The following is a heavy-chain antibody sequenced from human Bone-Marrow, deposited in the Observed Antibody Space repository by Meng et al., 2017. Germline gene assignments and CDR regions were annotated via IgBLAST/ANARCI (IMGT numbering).Heavy chain of an antibody. Sequence: PPASGPGLETPSGTLSFTCAVSVGSISSSNWWTWVRQLPGKGLEWIGEIDQSGSTNYNPSLKSRVTISVDKSKNQFSLKLSSVTAADTAVYYCASSGLAYLSGVWFDPWGQVTLVTVSS. V-gene: IGHV4-4*02. CDR1: VGSISSSNW. J-gene: IGHJ5*02. CDR3: ASSGLAYLSGVWFDP. D-gene: IGHD6-19*01. CDR2: IDQSGST.